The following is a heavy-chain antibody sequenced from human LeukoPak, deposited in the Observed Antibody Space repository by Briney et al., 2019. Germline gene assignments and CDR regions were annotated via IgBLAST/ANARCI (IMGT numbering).Heavy chain of an antibody. CDR1: GFSFSSYS. D-gene: IGHD3-3*02. V-gene: IGHV3-21*01. Sequence: PGRSLRLSCEAPGFSFSSYSMNWVRQAPGKGLAWVASITSAGGYRYYADSVEGRFTISRDNAKNSLFLQMNDLRAEDTAVYFCSLLVCYILAREDSTGNWYIDVWGRGTTVTVSS. CDR2: ITSAGGYR. CDR3: SLLVCYILAREDSTGNWYIDV. J-gene: IGHJ6*04.